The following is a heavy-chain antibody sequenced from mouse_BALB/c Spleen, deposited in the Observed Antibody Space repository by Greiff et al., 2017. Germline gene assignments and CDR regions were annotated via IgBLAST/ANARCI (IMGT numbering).Heavy chain of an antibody. V-gene: IGHV1S56*01. CDR2: IYPGDGST. CDR3: AKIYYGYDVDY. J-gene: IGHJ2*01. D-gene: IGHD2-2*01. Sequence: QVQLQQSGPELVKPGASVKMSCKASGYTFTSYYIHWVKQRPGQGLEWIGWIYPGDGSTKYNEKFKGKTTLTADKSSSTAYMLLSSLTSEDSAIYFCAKIYYGYDVDYWGQGTTLTVSS. CDR1: GYTFTSYY.